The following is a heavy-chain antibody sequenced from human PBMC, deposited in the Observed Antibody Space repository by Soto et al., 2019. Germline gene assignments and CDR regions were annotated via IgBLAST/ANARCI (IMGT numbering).Heavy chain of an antibody. CDR3: VSTGYYYYYYMDV. J-gene: IGHJ6*03. Sequence: EVQLVESGGGLVQPGRSLRLSCAASGFTFDDYAMHWVRQAPGKGLEWVSGISWNSGSIGYADSVKGRFTISRDNAKNSLYLQMNSLRAEDTALYYCVSTGYYYYYYMDVWGEGTTVTVSS. CDR1: GFTFDDYA. CDR2: ISWNSGSI. V-gene: IGHV3-9*01. D-gene: IGHD4-17*01.